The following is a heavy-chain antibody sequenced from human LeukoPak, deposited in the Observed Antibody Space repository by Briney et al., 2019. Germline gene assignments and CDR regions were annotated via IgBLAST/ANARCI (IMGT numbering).Heavy chain of an antibody. D-gene: IGHD6-13*01. J-gene: IGHJ4*02. Sequence: PSETLSLTCTASGGSTNNYYWSWIRQPAGKGLEWIGRIYSSGSTKYNPSLKSRVTMSVDTYKNQFSLKLSSVTAADTAVYYCARTTSGSWYFDYWGQGTLVTVSS. CDR2: IYSSGST. V-gene: IGHV4-4*07. CDR3: ARTTSGSWYFDY. CDR1: GGSTNNYY.